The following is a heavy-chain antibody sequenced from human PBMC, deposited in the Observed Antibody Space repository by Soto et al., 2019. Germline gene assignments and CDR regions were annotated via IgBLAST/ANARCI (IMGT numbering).Heavy chain of an antibody. CDR2: ISSSSSYI. V-gene: IGHV3-21*01. J-gene: IGHJ6*02. CDR3: ARGPFTIFGVAPHYYYYGMDV. D-gene: IGHD3-3*01. Sequence: GGSLRLSCAASGFTFSSYSMSWVRQAPGKGLEWVSSISSSSSYIYYADSVKGRFTISRDNAKNSLYLRMNSLRAEDTAVYYCARGPFTIFGVAPHYYYYGMDVWGQGTTVTVSS. CDR1: GFTFSSYS.